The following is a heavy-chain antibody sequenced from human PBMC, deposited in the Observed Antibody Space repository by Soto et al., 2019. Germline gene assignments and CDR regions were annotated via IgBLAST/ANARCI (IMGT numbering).Heavy chain of an antibody. CDR2: IYYSGST. CDR3: ARLPYSSSSYVDY. Sequence: EPLSLTWTDSSGSISSSNYVWGWIRQPPGKGLEWIGSIYYSGSTYYNPSLKSRVTISVDTSKNQFSLKLTSVTAPDTAVYYCARLPYSSSSYVDYWGQGTLVTVSS. V-gene: IGHV4-39*01. CDR1: SGSISSSNYV. J-gene: IGHJ4*02. D-gene: IGHD6-6*01.